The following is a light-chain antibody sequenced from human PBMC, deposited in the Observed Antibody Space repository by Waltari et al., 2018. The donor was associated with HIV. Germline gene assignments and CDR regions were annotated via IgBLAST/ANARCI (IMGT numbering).Light chain of an antibody. CDR1: QSVSNS. J-gene: IGKJ5*01. CDR3: QYSSNRPI. Sequence: EIVLTQSPATLSVSPGERATVPCRASQSVSNSLAWYQQKPGQAPRLLIFDASNRAAGTAARFSGSGSGTDFTTTISRLEPEDFVVYYRQYSSNRPIFGQGTRLEIK. V-gene: IGKV3-11*01. CDR2: DAS.